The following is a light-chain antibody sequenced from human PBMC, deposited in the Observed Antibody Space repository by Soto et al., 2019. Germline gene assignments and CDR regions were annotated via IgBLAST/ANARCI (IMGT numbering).Light chain of an antibody. CDR2: STN. CDR3: VLYMGSGISV. Sequence: QAVVTQEPSFSVSPGGTVTLTCGLSSGSVSASYFPSWYQQTLGQAPRTLIYSTNTRSSGVPARFSGSILGNKAALTITGAQADDESDYYCVLYMGSGISVFGGGTKVTVL. V-gene: IGLV8-61*01. CDR1: SGSVSASYF. J-gene: IGLJ2*01.